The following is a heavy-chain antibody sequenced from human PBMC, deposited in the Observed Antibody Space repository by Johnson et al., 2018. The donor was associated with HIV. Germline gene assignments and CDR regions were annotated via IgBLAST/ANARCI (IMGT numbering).Heavy chain of an antibody. J-gene: IGHJ3*02. Sequence: VQLVESGGGLVQPGGSLRLSCTDSGFTFSDHYMDWVRQPPGKGLEWVGRIRNKAETYSTDYAASVKGRFTISRDDSKNSLYLQMNTLRAEDTAVYYCARDPRSWYDDDFEIWGQGTMVTVSS. CDR1: GFTFSDHY. D-gene: IGHD6-13*01. V-gene: IGHV3-72*01. CDR2: IRNKAETYST. CDR3: ARDPRSWYDDDFEI.